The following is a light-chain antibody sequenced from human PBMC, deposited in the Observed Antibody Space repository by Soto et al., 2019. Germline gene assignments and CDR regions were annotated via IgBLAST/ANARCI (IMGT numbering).Light chain of an antibody. CDR2: QDS. CDR1: KLGDKY. V-gene: IGLV3-1*01. Sequence: SELTQPPSVSVSPGQTASITCSGDKLGDKYACWYQQKPGQSPVLVIYQDSKRPSGIPERFSGSNSGNTATLTISGTQAMAEADYYCQAWDSSTVVFGGGTNVTVL. J-gene: IGLJ2*01. CDR3: QAWDSSTVV.